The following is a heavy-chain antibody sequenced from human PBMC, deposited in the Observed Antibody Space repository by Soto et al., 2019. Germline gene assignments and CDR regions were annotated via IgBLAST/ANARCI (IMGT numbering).Heavy chain of an antibody. Sequence: WGSLRLSCAASGFTFSSYAMHWVRQAPGKGLEWVAVISYDGSNKYYADSVKGRFTISRDNSKNTLYLQMNSLRAEDTAVYYCARDLSYYYDSSGYYFDYWGQGTLVTVSS. CDR1: GFTFSSYA. J-gene: IGHJ4*02. V-gene: IGHV3-30-3*01. D-gene: IGHD3-22*01. CDR3: ARDLSYYYDSSGYYFDY. CDR2: ISYDGSNK.